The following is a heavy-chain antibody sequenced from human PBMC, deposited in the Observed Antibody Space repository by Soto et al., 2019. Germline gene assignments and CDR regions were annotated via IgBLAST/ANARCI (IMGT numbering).Heavy chain of an antibody. CDR2: IYSGGST. CDR3: ARRISGSKYYYYYMYV. D-gene: IGHD2-15*01. V-gene: IGHV3-66*01. J-gene: IGHJ6*03. Sequence: EVQLVESGGGLVQPGVSLRLSCAASGFTVSSNYMSWVRQAPGKGLEWVSVIYSGGSTYYADSVKGRFTISRDNSKNTLYLQMNSLRAEDTAVYYCARRISGSKYYYYYMYVWGKGTTVTVSS. CDR1: GFTVSSNY.